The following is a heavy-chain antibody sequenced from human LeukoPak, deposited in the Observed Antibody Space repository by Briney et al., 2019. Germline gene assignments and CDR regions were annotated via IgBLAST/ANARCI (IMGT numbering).Heavy chain of an antibody. Sequence: SETLSLTCAVYGGSFSGYYWSWLRQPPGKGLEWIGEINHSGSTNYNPSLKSRVTISVDTSKNQFSLKLSSVTDADTAVYYCARGRVVVVPAAMSYYYYYYMDVWGKGTTVTVSS. D-gene: IGHD2-2*01. V-gene: IGHV4-34*01. J-gene: IGHJ6*03. CDR3: ARGRVVVVPAAMSYYYYYYMDV. CDR1: GGSFSGYY. CDR2: INHSGST.